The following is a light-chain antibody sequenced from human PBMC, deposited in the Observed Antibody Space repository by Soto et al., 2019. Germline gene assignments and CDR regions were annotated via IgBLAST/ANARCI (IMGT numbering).Light chain of an antibody. CDR3: QQRYRTPHT. CDR1: QGVSAY. Sequence: DIQMTQSPSSLSAAVGDRVTITCRASQGVSAYLLWYQHRQGRVPKLLIYAASNLLSGVPSRFRGSGSGTNFTLPISSMHPEDFATYYCQQRYRTPHTFGQGTKLETK. CDR2: AAS. J-gene: IGKJ2*01. V-gene: IGKV1-39*01.